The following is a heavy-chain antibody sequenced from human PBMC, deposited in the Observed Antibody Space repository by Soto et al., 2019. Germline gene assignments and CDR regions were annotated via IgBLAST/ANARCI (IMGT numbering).Heavy chain of an antibody. V-gene: IGHV1-58*01. CDR2: IVVGSGNT. CDR1: GFTFTSSA. J-gene: IGHJ4*02. Sequence: SVKVSCKASGFTFTSSAVQWVRQARGQRLEWIGWIVVGSGNTNYAQKFQERVTITRDMSTSTAYMELSSLRSEDTAVYYCAAFGYDSSGYYAFDYWGQGTLVTVSS. CDR3: AAFGYDSSGYYAFDY. D-gene: IGHD3-22*01.